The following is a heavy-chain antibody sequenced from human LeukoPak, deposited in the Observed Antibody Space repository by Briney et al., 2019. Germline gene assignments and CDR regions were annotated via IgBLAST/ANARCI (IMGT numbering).Heavy chain of an antibody. J-gene: IGHJ4*02. V-gene: IGHV1-69*13. D-gene: IGHD6-19*01. CDR2: IIPIFGTA. Sequence: ASVKVSCKASGGTFSSYAISWVRQAPGQGLEWMGGIIPIFGTANYAQKFQGRVTITADESMSTAYMELSSLRSEDTAVYYCARDTLKYSSGLFWYWGQGTLVTVSS. CDR1: GGTFSSYA. CDR3: ARDTLKYSSGLFWY.